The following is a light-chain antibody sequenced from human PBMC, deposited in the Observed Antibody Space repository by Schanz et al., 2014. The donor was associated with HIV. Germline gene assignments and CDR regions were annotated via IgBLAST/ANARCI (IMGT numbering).Light chain of an antibody. J-gene: IGLJ1*01. V-gene: IGLV2-11*02. CDR3: SSYTTSSTQV. CDR1: SSDIGAYNY. CDR2: DVS. Sequence: QSALTQPRSVPGSPGQSVTISCTGTSSDIGAYNYISWYQQHPGKAPKLMIYDVSKRPSGVPDRFSGSKSGNTASLTISGLRAEDESDYYCSSYTTSSTQVFGTGTKLTVL.